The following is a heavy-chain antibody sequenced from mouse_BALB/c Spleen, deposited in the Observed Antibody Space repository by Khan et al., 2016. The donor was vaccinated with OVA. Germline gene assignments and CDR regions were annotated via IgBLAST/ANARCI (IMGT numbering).Heavy chain of an antibody. V-gene: IGHV1S127*01. CDR3: AGGGYCSPFAY. D-gene: IGHD1-1*01. CDR2: IDPSKSET. CDR1: GYTFTSFW. J-gene: IGHJ3*01. Sequence: QVQLQQSGPELVRPGASVKMSCKASGYTFTSFWIHWVKQRPGQDLEWIGMIDPSKSETRLNQKFKDKATLNVDKSSNTAHMKLSRLTSEGASVYYCAGGGYCSPFAYWGQGTLVTVSA.